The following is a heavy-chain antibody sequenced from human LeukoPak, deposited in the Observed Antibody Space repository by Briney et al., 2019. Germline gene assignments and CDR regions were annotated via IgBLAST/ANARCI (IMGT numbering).Heavy chain of an antibody. V-gene: IGHV3-53*01. D-gene: IGHD2-2*02. CDR3: ARDIPFHSAY. CDR2: IYSGGTI. CDR1: GLSVSTTY. Sequence: PGGSLTLSCTASGLSVSTTYMSWVRQAAGKVLESVSVIYSGGTIYYADSVKGRFTISRDTPKNTLYLQMNSLRVEDTAVYYCARDIPFHSAYWGQGTLVTVSS. J-gene: IGHJ4*02.